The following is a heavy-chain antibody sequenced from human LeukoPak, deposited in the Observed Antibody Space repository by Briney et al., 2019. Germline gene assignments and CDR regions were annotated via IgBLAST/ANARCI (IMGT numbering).Heavy chain of an antibody. J-gene: IGHJ4*02. CDR1: GDSVSSNSAA. V-gene: IGHV6-1*01. CDR2: TYYRSTWYT. Sequence: SQTLSLTCAISGDSVSSNSAAWNWIRPSPSRGLEWLGRTYYRSTWYTDYEVSVKSRITINPDTSKNQFSLQLNSVTPEDTAVYYCARDHGGSQNFDYWGQGTLVTVSS. CDR3: ARDHGGSQNFDY. D-gene: IGHD1-26*01.